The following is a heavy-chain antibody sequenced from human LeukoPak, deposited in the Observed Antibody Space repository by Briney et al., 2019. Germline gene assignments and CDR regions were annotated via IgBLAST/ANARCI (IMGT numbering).Heavy chain of an antibody. CDR3: AMWIQVWKFDY. CDR1: GFTFSSYG. Sequence: PGGSLRLSCAASGFTFSSYGMHWVRQAPGKGLEWVAVIWYDGINKYYADSVKGRFTISRDNSKNTLYLQMNSLRAEDTAVYYCAMWIQVWKFDYWGQGTLVTVSS. V-gene: IGHV3-33*01. D-gene: IGHD5-18*01. J-gene: IGHJ4*02. CDR2: IWYDGINK.